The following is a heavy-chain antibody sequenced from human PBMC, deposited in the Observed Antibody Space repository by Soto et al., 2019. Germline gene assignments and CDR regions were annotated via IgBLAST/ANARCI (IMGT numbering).Heavy chain of an antibody. J-gene: IGHJ6*02. CDR3: ARDLARWPTHYGMDF. Sequence: XGCLRLSSPASRFPFSSYTMHWVRQAPGKGLEWVAVISYDGSNKYYADSVKGRFTISRDNSKNTLSLQMNRLRAEDTAVYYCARDLARWPTHYGMDFWGQGTTVTVSS. V-gene: IGHV3-30-3*01. CDR1: RFPFSSYT. CDR2: ISYDGSNK.